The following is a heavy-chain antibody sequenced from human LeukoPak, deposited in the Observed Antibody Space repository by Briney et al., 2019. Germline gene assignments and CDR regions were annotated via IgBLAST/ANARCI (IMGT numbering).Heavy chain of an antibody. Sequence: GGSLRLSCAVSGFIFRNYEINWVRQAPGEGLEWVSYISTSGNDIYYADSVKGRFTISRDNAKNSLYLQLNSLRADDTAVYYCARGAQWVLDYWGQGALVTVSS. CDR2: ISTSGNDI. CDR3: ARGAQWVLDY. J-gene: IGHJ4*02. D-gene: IGHD1-26*01. CDR1: GFIFRNYE. V-gene: IGHV3-48*03.